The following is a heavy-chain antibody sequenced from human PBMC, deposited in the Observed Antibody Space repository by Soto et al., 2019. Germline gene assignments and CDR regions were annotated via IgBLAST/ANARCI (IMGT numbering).Heavy chain of an antibody. Sequence: SQTLSLTCVISGDSVASNSAGWNWIRQSSSRGLEWLGRTYYKSKWNNDYALSVKSRITINPDTSKNHFSLHLYSVTPEDTAVYYCTGITWFRGMDVWGQGTPVTVSS. CDR3: TGITWFRGMDV. CDR2: TYYKSKWNN. V-gene: IGHV6-1*01. CDR1: GDSVASNSAG. D-gene: IGHD3-10*01. J-gene: IGHJ6*02.